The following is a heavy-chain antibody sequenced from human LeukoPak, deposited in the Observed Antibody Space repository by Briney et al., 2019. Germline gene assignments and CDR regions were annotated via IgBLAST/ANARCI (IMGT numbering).Heavy chain of an antibody. CDR2: IYYSGST. V-gene: IGHV4-39*01. D-gene: IGHD3-10*01. CDR1: GGSISSDSYY. Sequence: SSETLSLTCTVSGGSISSDSYYWGWIRQPPGKGLEWIGTIYYSGSTYYNPSLKSRVTISVDTSKNQFSLKLRSVTAADTAVYYCARRSGNDWYFDLWGRGILVTVSS. CDR3: ARRSGNDWYFDL. J-gene: IGHJ2*01.